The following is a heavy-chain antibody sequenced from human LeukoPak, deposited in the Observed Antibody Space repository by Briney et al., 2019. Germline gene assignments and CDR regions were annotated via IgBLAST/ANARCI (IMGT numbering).Heavy chain of an antibody. Sequence: GGSLRLSCAASGFTFSSYGMHWVRQAPGKGLEWVSAINNGGGSTYYADSVKGRFTISRDNSKNTLFLQMDSLRAEDTAVYYCARRGGPGYFDSWGQGTLVTVSS. CDR1: GFTFSSYG. V-gene: IGHV3-23*01. J-gene: IGHJ4*02. CDR3: ARRGGPGYFDS. CDR2: INNGGGST. D-gene: IGHD3-10*01.